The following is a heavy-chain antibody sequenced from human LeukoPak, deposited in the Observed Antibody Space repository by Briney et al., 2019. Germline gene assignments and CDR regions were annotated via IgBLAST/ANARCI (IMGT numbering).Heavy chain of an antibody. CDR2: ISDSGST. D-gene: IGHD1-26*01. Sequence: SETLSLTCTVSGGSISTYYWSWIRQPPGKGLEWIGYISDSGSTTYSPSLTSRVTISLDTSKNQFSLKLSSVTAADTAVYYCARRSGSYSLYFDYWGQGTTVTVSS. CDR3: ARRSGSYSLYFDY. V-gene: IGHV4-59*12. J-gene: IGHJ4*03. CDR1: GGSISTYY.